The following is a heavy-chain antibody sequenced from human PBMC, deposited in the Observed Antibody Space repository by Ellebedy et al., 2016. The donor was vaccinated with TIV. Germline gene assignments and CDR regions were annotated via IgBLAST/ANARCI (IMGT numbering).Heavy chain of an antibody. CDR3: ARGSRTRYYFYYNMYV. CDR2: IHTHDGST. Sequence: ASVKVSCKASGNTFTSYYMHWVRQHPGQRLEWMGLIHTHDGSTNYAQKLQGRLTVTRDTSTSTVYLELTNLISADTAIYYCARGSRTRYYFYYNMYVWGQGTTVTVSS. CDR1: GNTFTSYY. J-gene: IGHJ6*02. V-gene: IGHV1-46*01.